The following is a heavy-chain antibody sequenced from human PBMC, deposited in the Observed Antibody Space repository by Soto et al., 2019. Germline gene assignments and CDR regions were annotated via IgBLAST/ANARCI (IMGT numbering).Heavy chain of an antibody. V-gene: IGHV3-33*01. Sequence: PGGSLRLSCAASGFTFSSYGMHWVRQAPGKGLEWVAVIWYDGSNKYYADSVKGRFTISRDNSKNTLYLQMNSLRAEDTAVYYCAREGNGPVEGSGSLDYWGQGTLVTVSS. CDR1: GFTFSSYG. J-gene: IGHJ4*02. CDR2: IWYDGSNK. D-gene: IGHD3-10*01. CDR3: AREGNGPVEGSGSLDY.